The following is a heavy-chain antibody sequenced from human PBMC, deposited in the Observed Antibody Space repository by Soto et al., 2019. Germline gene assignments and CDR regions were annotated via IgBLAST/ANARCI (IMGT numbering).Heavy chain of an antibody. V-gene: IGHV4-4*02. D-gene: IGHD6-13*01. J-gene: IGHJ5*02. CDR3: ARGRAAAGMGNWFDP. Sequence: QVQLQESGPGLVKPSGTLSLTCAVSGGSISSSNWWSWVRQPPGKGLEWIGEIYHSGSTNYNPSLKSRGTISVDKSKNQFSLKLSSVTAADTAVYYCARGRAAAGMGNWFDPWGQGTLVTVSS. CDR1: GGSISSSNW. CDR2: IYHSGST.